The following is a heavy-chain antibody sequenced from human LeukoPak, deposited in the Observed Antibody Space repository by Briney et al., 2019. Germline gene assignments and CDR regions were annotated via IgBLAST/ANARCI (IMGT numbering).Heavy chain of an antibody. CDR1: GFTVSSNY. D-gene: IGHD3-9*01. CDR2: ISSSSSYI. J-gene: IGHJ4*02. CDR3: ARASYDVLTG. Sequence: GGSLRLSCAASGFTVSSNYMNWVRQAPGKGLKWVSSISSSSSYIYYADSVKGRFTISRDNAKNSLYLQMNSLRAEDTAVYYCARASYDVLTGWGQGTLVAVSS. V-gene: IGHV3-21*01.